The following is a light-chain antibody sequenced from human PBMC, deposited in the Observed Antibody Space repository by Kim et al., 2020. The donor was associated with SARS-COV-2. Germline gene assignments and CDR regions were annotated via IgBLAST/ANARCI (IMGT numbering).Light chain of an antibody. J-gene: IGLJ2*01. CDR2: EVN. V-gene: IGLV2-23*02. CDR3: CSYTGTDSPVI. Sequence: QSITITCNGRNNDVGTYDLVSWHQQHPGKGPKLLIYEVNKWPSGVSNRFSGSKSGNRASLTISGLQPEDEADYYCCSYTGTDSPVIFGGGTQLTVL. CDR1: NNDVGTYDL.